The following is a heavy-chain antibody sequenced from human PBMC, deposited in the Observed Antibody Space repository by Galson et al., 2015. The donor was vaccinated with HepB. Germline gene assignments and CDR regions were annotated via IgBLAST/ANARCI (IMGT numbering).Heavy chain of an antibody. CDR3: AKSHDRGQLVGRLNDC. J-gene: IGHJ4*02. Sequence: SLRLSCAASGFTFSSYAMSWVRQAPGKGLEWVSTISGSGGSTYYADSVKGRFTISRDNSKNTLYLQMNSLRAEDTAVYYCAKSHDRGQLVGRLNDCWGQGTLVTVSS. D-gene: IGHD6-6*01. CDR2: ISGSGGST. CDR1: GFTFSSYA. V-gene: IGHV3-23*01.